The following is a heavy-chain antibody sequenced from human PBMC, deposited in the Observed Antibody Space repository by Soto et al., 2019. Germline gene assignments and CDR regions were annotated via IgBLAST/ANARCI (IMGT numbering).Heavy chain of an antibody. CDR1: GFTVGSIY. CDR3: AGRNNPYGAYDY. V-gene: IGHV3-66*01. J-gene: IGHJ4*02. CDR2: LYSDGTT. D-gene: IGHD4-17*01. Sequence: EVQLAESGGGLVQPGGSLRLSCVASGFTVGSIYMSWVRQAPGRGLELVSMLYSDGTTYYADSVKGRFAISRDNFKNMLLLQIDSLRDEDTAVYYCAGRNNPYGAYDYWGQGTLVTVSP.